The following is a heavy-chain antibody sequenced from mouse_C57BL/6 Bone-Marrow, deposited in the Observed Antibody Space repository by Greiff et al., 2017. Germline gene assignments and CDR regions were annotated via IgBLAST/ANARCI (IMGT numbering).Heavy chain of an antibody. Sequence: EVQLQQSGPELVKPGASVKISCKASGYTFTDYYMNWVKQSHGKSLEWIGDINPNNGGTSYNQKFKGKATLTVDKSSSTAYMELRSLTSEDSAVYYCAIFITTVVVDYWGQGTTLTVSS. J-gene: IGHJ2*01. CDR3: AIFITTVVVDY. V-gene: IGHV1-26*01. D-gene: IGHD1-1*01. CDR2: INPNNGGT. CDR1: GYTFTDYY.